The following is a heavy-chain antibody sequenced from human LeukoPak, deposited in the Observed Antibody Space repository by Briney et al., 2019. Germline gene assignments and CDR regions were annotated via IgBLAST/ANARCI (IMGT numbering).Heavy chain of an antibody. Sequence: GGSLRLSCAVSGITLSNYGMTWVRQAPGKGLQWVASIKQDGSDSYHVDSVKGRFTISRDNAKNSLFLQMSNLRAGDTAVYYCAKNIAAPGRVDYQLYGMDEWGQGTTVTVSS. CDR3: AKNIAAPGRVDYQLYGMDE. D-gene: IGHD6-25*01. J-gene: IGHJ6*02. CDR1: GITLSNYG. V-gene: IGHV3-7*01. CDR2: IKQDGSDS.